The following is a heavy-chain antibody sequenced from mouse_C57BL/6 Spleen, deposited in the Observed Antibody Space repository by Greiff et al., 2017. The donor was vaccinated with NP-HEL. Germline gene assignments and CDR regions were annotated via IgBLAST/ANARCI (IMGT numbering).Heavy chain of an antibody. Sequence: QVQLKQPGAELVRPGTSVKLSCKASGYTFTSYWMHWVKQRPGQGLEWIGVIDPSDSYTNYNQKFKGKATLTVDTSSSTAYMQLSSLTSEDSAVYYCAGYAQLRDYWGQGTTLTVSS. J-gene: IGHJ2*01. CDR3: AGYAQLRDY. CDR1: GYTFTSYW. CDR2: IDPSDSYT. D-gene: IGHD1-1*01. V-gene: IGHV1-59*01.